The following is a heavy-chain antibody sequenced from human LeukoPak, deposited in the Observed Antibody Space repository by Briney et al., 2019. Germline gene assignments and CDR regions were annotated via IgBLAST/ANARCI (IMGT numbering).Heavy chain of an antibody. V-gene: IGHV3-23*01. D-gene: IGHD5-18*01. CDR3: AKDGWIQLRPYYYGMDV. CDR1: GFTFSSYA. Sequence: GGSLRLSCAASGFTFSSYAMSWVRQAPGKGLEWVSAISGSGGSTYYADSVEGRFTISRDNSKNTLYLQMNSLRAEDTAVYYCAKDGWIQLRPYYYGMDVWGQGTTVAVSS. J-gene: IGHJ6*02. CDR2: ISGSGGST.